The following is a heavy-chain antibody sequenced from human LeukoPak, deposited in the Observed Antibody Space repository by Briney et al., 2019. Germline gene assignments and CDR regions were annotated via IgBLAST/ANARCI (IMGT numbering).Heavy chain of an antibody. D-gene: IGHD3-3*01. CDR3: ARDFSMTIFGVVIAGGMDV. CDR1: GFPFSDYL. J-gene: IGHJ6*02. CDR2: IKQDGSEK. Sequence: QSGGSLRLSCFASGFPFSDYLLTWVRQAPGKGLEWVANIKQDGSEKYYVDSVRGRFTISRDNTKNSLYLQINSLRAEDTAVYYCARDFSMTIFGVVIAGGMDVWGQGTTVTVSS. V-gene: IGHV3-7*01.